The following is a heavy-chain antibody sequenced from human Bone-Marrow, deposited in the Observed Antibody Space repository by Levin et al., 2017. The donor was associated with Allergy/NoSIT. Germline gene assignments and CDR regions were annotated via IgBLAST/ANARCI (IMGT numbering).Heavy chain of an antibody. J-gene: IGHJ6*03. CDR3: ARPQAGRYMDV. D-gene: IGHD6-25*01. CDR1: GGSLSSSSYY. Sequence: SQTLSLPCTLFGGSLSSSSYYWGWIRQPPGKGLEWIGHIFYGGNTYYNPSLGGRVTIASDTSKNQFSLTLNSVTAADTAVYYCARPQAGRYMDVWGKGTTVTVSS. CDR2: IFYGGNT. V-gene: IGHV4-39*01.